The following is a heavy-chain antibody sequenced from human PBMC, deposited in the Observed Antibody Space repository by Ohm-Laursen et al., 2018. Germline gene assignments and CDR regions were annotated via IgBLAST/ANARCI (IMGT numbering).Heavy chain of an antibody. CDR1: GFTFDDYA. CDR2: INVEGMRT. Sequence: GSLRLSCTASGFTFDDYAMTWVRQAPGKGLEWVSGINVEGMRTYADSVKGRFTISRDNSRNTLYLQLNSLTAEDTAVYYCAKGTTDVDYWGQGTLVTVSS. V-gene: IGHV3-23*03. CDR3: AKGTTDVDY. J-gene: IGHJ4*02. D-gene: IGHD1-1*01.